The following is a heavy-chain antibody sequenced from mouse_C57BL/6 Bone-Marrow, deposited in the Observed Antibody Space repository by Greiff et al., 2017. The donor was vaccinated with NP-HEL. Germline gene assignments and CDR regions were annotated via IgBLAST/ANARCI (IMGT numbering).Heavy chain of an antibody. CDR1: GYTFTSYW. CDR2: INPSNGGT. CDR3: ARSNIYYDYDEAMDY. V-gene: IGHV1-53*01. Sequence: VQLQQPGTELVKPGASVKLSCKASGYTFTSYWMHWVKQRPGQGLEWIGNINPSNGGTNYNEKFKSKATLTVDKSSSTAYMQLSSLTSEDSAVYYCARSNIYYDYDEAMDYWGQGTSVTVSS. D-gene: IGHD2-4*01. J-gene: IGHJ4*01.